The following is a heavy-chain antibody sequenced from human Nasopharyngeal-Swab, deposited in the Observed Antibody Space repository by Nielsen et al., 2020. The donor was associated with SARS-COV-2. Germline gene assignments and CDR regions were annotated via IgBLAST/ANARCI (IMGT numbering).Heavy chain of an antibody. CDR1: GGSISRYY. J-gene: IGHJ5*02. CDR3: ARTYNSDWTGWFDP. V-gene: IGHV4-59*13. D-gene: IGHD2-21*02. Sequence: SETLSLTCTVSGGSISRYYWRWIRQPPGKGLEWLGYIYHTGATKYNPSLRSRVSISADTSKNQFSLKLNSLTAADTAIYYCARTYNSDWTGWFDPWGQGTLVTVSS. CDR2: IYHTGAT.